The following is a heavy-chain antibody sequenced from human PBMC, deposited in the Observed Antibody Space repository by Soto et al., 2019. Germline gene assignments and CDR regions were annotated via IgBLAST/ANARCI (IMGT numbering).Heavy chain of an antibody. V-gene: IGHV3-7*01. CDR1: GFTFSSYW. D-gene: IGHD6-13*01. CDR3: ARRQGPGIAAAAGGYYYYGMDV. Sequence: GGCLRLSCAASGFTFSSYWMSWVRQAPGKGLEWVANIKQDGSEKYYVDSVKGRFTISRDNAKNSLYLQMNSLRAEDTAVYYCARRQGPGIAAAAGGYYYYGMDVWGQGTTVTVSS. CDR2: IKQDGSEK. J-gene: IGHJ6*02.